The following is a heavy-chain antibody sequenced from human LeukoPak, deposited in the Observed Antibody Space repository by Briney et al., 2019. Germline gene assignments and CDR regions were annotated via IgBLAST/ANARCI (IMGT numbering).Heavy chain of an antibody. J-gene: IGHJ3*02. CDR1: GFTSSSYA. D-gene: IGHD2-2*01. CDR2: ISGSGGST. Sequence: GGSLRLSCAASGFTSSSYAMSWVRQAPGKGLEWVSAISGSGGSTYYADSVKGRFTISRDNSKNTLYLQMNSLRAEDTAVYYCAKDLTYQLLVDNAFDIWGQGTMVTVSS. CDR3: AKDLTYQLLVDNAFDI. V-gene: IGHV3-23*01.